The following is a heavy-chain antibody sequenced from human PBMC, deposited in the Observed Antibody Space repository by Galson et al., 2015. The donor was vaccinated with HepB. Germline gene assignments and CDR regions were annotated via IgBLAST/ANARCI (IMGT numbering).Heavy chain of an antibody. CDR1: GFTFSSYA. J-gene: IGHJ4*02. Sequence: SLRLSCAASGFTFSSYAMHWVRQAPGKGLEYVSAISSNGGSTYYANSVKGRFTISRDNSKNTLYLQMGSLRAEDMAVYYCASSGSSGWYSDYWGQGTLVTVSS. V-gene: IGHV3-64*01. CDR2: ISSNGGST. CDR3: ASSGSSGWYSDY. D-gene: IGHD6-19*01.